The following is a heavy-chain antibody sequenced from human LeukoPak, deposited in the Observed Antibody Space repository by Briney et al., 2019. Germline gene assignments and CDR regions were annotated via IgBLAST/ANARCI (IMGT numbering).Heavy chain of an antibody. CDR2: INPSGGST. Sequence: GASVKVSCKASGYTFTSYYMHWVRQAPGQGLEWMGIINPSGGSTSYAQKFQGRVTMTRDTSTSTVYMELSGLRSEDTAVYYCARAQGTAMVRRALDIWGQGTMVTVSS. J-gene: IGHJ3*02. V-gene: IGHV1-46*01. D-gene: IGHD5-18*01. CDR1: GYTFTSYY. CDR3: ARAQGTAMVRRALDI.